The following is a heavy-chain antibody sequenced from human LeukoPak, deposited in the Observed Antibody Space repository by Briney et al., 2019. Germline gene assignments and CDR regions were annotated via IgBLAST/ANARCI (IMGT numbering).Heavy chain of an antibody. D-gene: IGHD1-1*01. Sequence: GESLKISCKASGYRFTNYWIGWVRQMPGKGLEWVAMINPDDTNIAYSPSFQGQVTISADRSISTAYLQWSSLKASDTAMYYCARPRRAERDEDFWGQGTLVTVSS. V-gene: IGHV5-51*01. CDR1: GYRFTNYW. J-gene: IGHJ4*02. CDR3: ARPRRAERDEDF. CDR2: INPDDTNI.